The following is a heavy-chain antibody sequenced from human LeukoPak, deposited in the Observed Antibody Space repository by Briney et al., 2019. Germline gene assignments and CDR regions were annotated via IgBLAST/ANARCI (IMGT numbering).Heavy chain of an antibody. CDR2: IYYSGST. CDR1: GGSISSSSYC. Sequence: SETLSLTCTVSGGSISSSSYCWGWIRQPPGKGLEWIGSIYYSGSTYYNPSLKSRVTISVDTSKNQFSLKLNSVTAADTAVYYCARTPTRYCSGGSCYSGWSDPWGQGTLVTVSS. D-gene: IGHD2-15*01. V-gene: IGHV4-39*01. J-gene: IGHJ5*02. CDR3: ARTPTRYCSGGSCYSGWSDP.